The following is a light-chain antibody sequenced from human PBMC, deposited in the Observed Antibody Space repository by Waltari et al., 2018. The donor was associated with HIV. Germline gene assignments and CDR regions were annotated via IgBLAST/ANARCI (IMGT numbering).Light chain of an antibody. V-gene: IGLV3-10*01. J-gene: IGLJ3*02. CDR1: ALPKRY. CDR2: YDN. CDR3: YSTDSSDNYGV. Sequence: SYELTQPPSVSVSPGQTARITCSGDALPKRYTYWYQQKSGQAPVLVIHYDNKRPTGIPERFSGSSSGTMATLTINGAQVGDEADYYCYSTDSSDNYGVFGGGTKLTVL.